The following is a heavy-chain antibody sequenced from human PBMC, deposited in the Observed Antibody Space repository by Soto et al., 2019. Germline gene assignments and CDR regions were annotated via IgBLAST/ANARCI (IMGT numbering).Heavy chain of an antibody. V-gene: IGHV4-31*03. CDR1: GGSIGSGGYY. CDR3: ARGGIVVVVAARDAFDI. Sequence: SETLSLTCTVSGGSIGSGGYYWSWIRQHPGKGLEWIGYIYYSGSTYYNPSLKSRVTISVDTSKNQFSLKLSSVTAADTAVYYCARGGIVVVVAARDAFDIWGQGTMVTVS. J-gene: IGHJ3*02. CDR2: IYYSGST. D-gene: IGHD2-15*01.